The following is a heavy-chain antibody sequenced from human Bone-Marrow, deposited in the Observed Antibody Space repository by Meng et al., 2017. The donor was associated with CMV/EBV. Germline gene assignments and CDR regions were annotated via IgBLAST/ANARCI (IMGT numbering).Heavy chain of an antibody. CDR1: GFTFSNAW. CDR3: AKIGYCSSTSCRLSDY. CDR2: IRYDGSNK. J-gene: IGHJ4*02. V-gene: IGHV3-30*02. D-gene: IGHD2-2*01. Sequence: GESLKISCAASGFTFSNAWLSWGRQAPGKGLEWVAFIRYDGSNKYYADSVKGRFTISRDNSKNTLYLQMNSLRAEDTAVYYCAKIGYCSSTSCRLSDYWGQGTLVTVSS.